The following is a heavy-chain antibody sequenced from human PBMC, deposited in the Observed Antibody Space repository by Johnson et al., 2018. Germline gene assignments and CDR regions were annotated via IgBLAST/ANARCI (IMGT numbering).Heavy chain of an antibody. J-gene: IGHJ4*02. CDR3: ATEVDIVSTRGY. CDR2: NKSNTDGGTT. D-gene: IGHD5/OR15-5a*01. V-gene: IGHV3-15*06. Sequence: VQLGEAGGALVQPGRSLRLCCAASGFTFDDHAIHWVRQAPGKGWERVGRNKSNTDGGTTNYDAPMKGRFTISRDAPKNMLYLQMNSLKTEVTALSYWATEVDIVSTRGYWGQGTLVTVSS. CDR1: GFTFDDHA.